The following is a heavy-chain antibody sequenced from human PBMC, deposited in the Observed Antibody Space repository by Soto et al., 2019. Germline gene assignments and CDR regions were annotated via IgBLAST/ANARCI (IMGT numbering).Heavy chain of an antibody. CDR1: GXXFXXXG. CDR2: ISAYNGNT. D-gene: IGHD2-15*01. Sequence: XSCXASGXXFXXXGXXWVRQAPGQGLVWMGWISAYNGNTNYAQKFQGRVTITADKSTSTAYMELSSLRSEDTAVYYCARDRSDIVVVVAASNWFDPWGQGTLVTVSS. CDR3: ARDRSDIVVVVAASNWFDP. J-gene: IGHJ5*02. V-gene: IGHV1-18*01.